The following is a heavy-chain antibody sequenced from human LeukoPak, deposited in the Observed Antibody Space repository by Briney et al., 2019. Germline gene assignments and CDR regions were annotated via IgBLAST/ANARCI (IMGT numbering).Heavy chain of an antibody. D-gene: IGHD3-3*01. CDR1: GGSFSGYY. CDR2: INHSAST. CDR3: ARGAMFYGFWSGYYVRKVPPPDY. V-gene: IGHV4-34*01. Sequence: SETLSLTCAVYGGSFSGYYWSWIRQPPGKGLEWIGEINHSASTNYNPSLKSRVTISVDTSKNQFSLKLSSVTAADTAVYYCARGAMFYGFWSGYYVRKVPPPDYWGQGTLVTVSS. J-gene: IGHJ4*02.